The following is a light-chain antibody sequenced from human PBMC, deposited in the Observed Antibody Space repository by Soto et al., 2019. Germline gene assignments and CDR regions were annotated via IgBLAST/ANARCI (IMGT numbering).Light chain of an antibody. Sequence: EIVMTQSPATLSVSPGERATLSCRASQSVSSNLAWYQQKPGQAPRLLIYGASTMATGIPARFSGSGSGTEFILTISSMLSEDFAVYYCQQYNNWPAWTFGQGTKVEIK. CDR3: QQYNNWPAWT. V-gene: IGKV3-15*01. J-gene: IGKJ1*01. CDR2: GAS. CDR1: QSVSSN.